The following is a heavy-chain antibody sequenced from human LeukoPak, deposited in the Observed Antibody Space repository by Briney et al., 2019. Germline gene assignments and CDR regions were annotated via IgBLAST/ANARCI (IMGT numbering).Heavy chain of an antibody. D-gene: IGHD2-2*01. CDR1: GFTFSSYW. J-gene: IGHJ4*02. CDR2: IKQDGSEK. Sequence: GGSLRLSCAASGFTFSSYWMSWVRQAPGKGLEWVANIKQDGSEKYYVDSVKGRFTISRDNAKNSLYLQMNSLRAEDTAVYYCARDRCSSNSCFFDCWGQGTLVTVSS. V-gene: IGHV3-7*01. CDR3: ARDRCSSNSCFFDC.